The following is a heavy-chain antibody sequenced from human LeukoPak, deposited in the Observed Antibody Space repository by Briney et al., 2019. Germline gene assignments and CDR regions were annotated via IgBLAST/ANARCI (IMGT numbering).Heavy chain of an antibody. J-gene: IGHJ4*02. CDR2: VNESGGT. V-gene: IGHV4-34*01. Sequence: TSETLSLTCAVYVDSFSNYYWNWIRQTPGKGLEWIGEVNESGGTNINPSLRSRVILSADTSKNQFSLKLISMTAADTAVYYCARGVIAAGGNDFDYWGQGTLVTVSS. CDR1: VDSFSNYY. D-gene: IGHD6-13*01. CDR3: ARGVIAAGGNDFDY.